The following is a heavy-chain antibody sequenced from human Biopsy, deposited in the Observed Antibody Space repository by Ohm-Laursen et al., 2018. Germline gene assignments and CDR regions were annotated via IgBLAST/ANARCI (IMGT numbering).Heavy chain of an antibody. J-gene: IGHJ1*01. D-gene: IGHD4-23*01. CDR3: ARGSNEYGGLYFPH. Sequence: TLSLTCTVSGGSFTGHSWTWIRQPPGKGLEWIGHISHTGYTGYKSSLKSRVTISLDTSRKHFSLRLTSLAAADTAVYYCARGSNEYGGLYFPHWGQGTLVTVSS. V-gene: IGHV4-59*11. CDR2: ISHTGYT. CDR1: GGSFTGHS.